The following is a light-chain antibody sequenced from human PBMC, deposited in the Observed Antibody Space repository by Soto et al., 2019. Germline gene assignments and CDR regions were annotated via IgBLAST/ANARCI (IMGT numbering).Light chain of an antibody. J-gene: IGKJ5*01. Sequence: EIVMTQSPATLSVSPGGRATLSFRASQSVSSNLAWYQQKPGQAPRLLIYGASTRATGIPARFSGSGSGTEFTLTISSLQPEDFAVYYCQQDYNTITFGQGTRLEIK. CDR2: GAS. CDR3: QQDYNTIT. CDR1: QSVSSN. V-gene: IGKV3-15*01.